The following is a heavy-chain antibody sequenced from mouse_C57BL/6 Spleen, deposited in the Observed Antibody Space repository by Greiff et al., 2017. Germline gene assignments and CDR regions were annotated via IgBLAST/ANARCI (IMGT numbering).Heavy chain of an antibody. CDR2: IRLKSDNYAT. CDR3: TPNYYSSSHWYFDV. J-gene: IGHJ1*03. CDR1: GFTFSNYW. V-gene: IGHV6-3*01. D-gene: IGHD1-1*01. Sequence: EVQGVESGGGLVQPGGSMKLSCVASGFTFSNYWMNWVRQSPEKGLEWVAQIRLKSDNYATHYAESVKGRFTISRDDSKSSVYLQMNNLRAEDTGIYYCTPNYYSSSHWYFDVWGTGTTVTVSS.